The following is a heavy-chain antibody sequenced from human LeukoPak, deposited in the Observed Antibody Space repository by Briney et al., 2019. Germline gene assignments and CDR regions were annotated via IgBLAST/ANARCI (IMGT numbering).Heavy chain of an antibody. J-gene: IGHJ6*03. V-gene: IGHV1-18*01. CDR2: ISAYNGNT. Sequence: ASVKVSCKASGYTFTSYGISWVRQAPGQGLEWMGWISAYNGNTNYAQKLQGRVTMTTDTSTSTAYMELRSLRSDDTAVYYCAREGSSFKTYYYYYYMDVWGKGTTVTISS. CDR1: GYTFTSYG. CDR3: AREGSSFKTYYYYYYMDV. D-gene: IGHD6-13*01.